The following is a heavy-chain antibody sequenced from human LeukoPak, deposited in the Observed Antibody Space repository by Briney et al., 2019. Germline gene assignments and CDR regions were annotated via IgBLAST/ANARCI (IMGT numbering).Heavy chain of an antibody. CDR2: INPNSGGT. V-gene: IGHV1-2*02. Sequence: ASVKVSCKASGYTFTGYYMHWVRQAPGQGLEWMGWINPNSGGTNYAQKFQGRVTMTRGTSISTAYMELSSLRSEDTAVYYCARGDYGDSGWFDPWGQGTLVTVSS. CDR1: GYTFTGYY. CDR3: ARGDYGDSGWFDP. J-gene: IGHJ5*02. D-gene: IGHD4-17*01.